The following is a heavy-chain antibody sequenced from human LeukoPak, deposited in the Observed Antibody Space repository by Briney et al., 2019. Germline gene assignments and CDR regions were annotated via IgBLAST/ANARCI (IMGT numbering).Heavy chain of an antibody. CDR1: GFTFSTYA. CDR2: ISGSGGGT. D-gene: IGHD2-2*01. Sequence: GGSLRLSCAASGFTFSTYAMSWVRQAPGKGLEWVSAISGSGGGTYYVDSVKGRFTISRDNSKNTLYLQMNSLRAEDTAVYYCATVYSSSPLRPMDVWGQGTTVTVSS. V-gene: IGHV3-23*01. CDR3: ATVYSSSPLRPMDV. J-gene: IGHJ6*02.